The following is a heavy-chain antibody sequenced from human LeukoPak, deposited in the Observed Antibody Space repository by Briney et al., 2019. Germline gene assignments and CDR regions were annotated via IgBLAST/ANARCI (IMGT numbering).Heavy chain of an antibody. V-gene: IGHV3-30*02. CDR3: AGLRYFDWLYFDY. CDR1: GFTFSSYG. J-gene: IGHJ4*02. CDR2: IRYDGSNK. Sequence: GGSLRLSCAASGFTFSSYGMHWVRQAPGKGLEWVAFIRYDGSNKYYADSVKGRFTIPRDNSKNTLYLQMNSLRAEDTAVYYCAGLRYFDWLYFDYWGQGTLVTVSS. D-gene: IGHD3-9*01.